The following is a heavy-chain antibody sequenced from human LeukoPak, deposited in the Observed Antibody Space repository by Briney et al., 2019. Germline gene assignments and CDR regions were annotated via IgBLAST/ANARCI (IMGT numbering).Heavy chain of an antibody. J-gene: IGHJ4*02. V-gene: IGHV1-18*04. D-gene: IGHD2-2*01. CDR1: GYTFTGYY. CDR2: ISAYNGNT. Sequence: ASVKVSCKASGYTFTGYYMHWVRQAPGQGLEWMGWISAYNGNTNYAQKLQGRVTMTTDTSTSTAYMELRSLRSDDTAVYYCAREGEYQLLPGYWGQGTLVTVSS. CDR3: AREGEYQLLPGY.